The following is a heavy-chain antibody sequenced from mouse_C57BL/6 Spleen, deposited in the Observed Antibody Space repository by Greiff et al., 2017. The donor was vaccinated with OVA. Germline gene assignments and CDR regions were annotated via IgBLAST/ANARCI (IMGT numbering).Heavy chain of an antibody. V-gene: IGHV1-59*01. CDR3: ARLDDYDDGFAY. Sequence: QVHVKQPGAELVRPGTSVKLSCKASGYTFTSYWMHWVKQRPGQGLEWIGVIDPSDSYTNYNQKFKGKATLTVDTSSSTAYMQLSSLTSEDSAVYYCARLDDYDDGFAYWGQGTLVTVSA. J-gene: IGHJ3*01. D-gene: IGHD2-4*01. CDR1: GYTFTSYW. CDR2: IDPSDSYT.